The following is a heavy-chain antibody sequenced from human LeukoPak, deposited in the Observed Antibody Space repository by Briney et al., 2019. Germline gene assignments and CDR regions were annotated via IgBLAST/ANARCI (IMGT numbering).Heavy chain of an antibody. Sequence: GGSLRLSCAASGLTVSSNYMSWVRQAPGKGLEWVSAIYSGGSTYYADSVKGRFTISRDNSKNTLYLQMNSLRAEDTAVYYCARDTYDILTGYYIFDYWGQGTLVTVSS. J-gene: IGHJ4*02. CDR2: IYSGGST. V-gene: IGHV3-53*01. D-gene: IGHD3-9*01. CDR3: ARDTYDILTGYYIFDY. CDR1: GLTVSSNY.